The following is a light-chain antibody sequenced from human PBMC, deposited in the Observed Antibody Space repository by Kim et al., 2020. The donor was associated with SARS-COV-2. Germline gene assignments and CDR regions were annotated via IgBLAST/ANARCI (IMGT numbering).Light chain of an antibody. CDR1: SGHSSYA. Sequence: SVKPTCTLSSGHSSYAIAWHQQQPEKGPRYLMKLNSDGSHSKGDGIPDRFSGSSSGAERYLTISSLQSEDEADYYCQTWGTGIWVFGGGTQLTVL. J-gene: IGLJ3*02. V-gene: IGLV4-69*01. CDR3: QTWGTGIWV. CDR2: LNSDGSH.